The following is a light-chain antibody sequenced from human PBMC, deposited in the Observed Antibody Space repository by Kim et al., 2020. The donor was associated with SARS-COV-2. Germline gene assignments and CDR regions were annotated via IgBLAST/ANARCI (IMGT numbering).Light chain of an antibody. CDR3: GSFSSGSPFV. CDR2: DVT. V-gene: IGLV2-14*03. J-gene: IGLJ1*01. CDR1: NGNVAAHNS. Sequence: GQPFTISGTGTNGNVAAHNSVSWYQHHPGKAPRLVIYDVTNRPSGVSDRFSGSKSGLTASLTISGLQADDEADYYCGSFSSGSPFVFGGGTKVTVL.